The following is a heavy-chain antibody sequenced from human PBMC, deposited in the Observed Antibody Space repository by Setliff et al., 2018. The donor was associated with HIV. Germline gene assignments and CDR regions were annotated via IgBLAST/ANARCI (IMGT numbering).Heavy chain of an antibody. D-gene: IGHD3-22*01. V-gene: IGHV3-66*01. J-gene: IGHJ4*02. CDR1: GFNVNNKY. CDR3: TTYSSVYYHSDC. CDR2: IYSDDYT. Sequence: GGSLRLSCAASGFNVNNKYMSWVRQAPGKGLEWVSIIYSDDYTKYADSLKGRFTISRDNAKNSLYLQMNSLRAEDTAMYYCTTYSSVYYHSDCWGQGTLVTVSS.